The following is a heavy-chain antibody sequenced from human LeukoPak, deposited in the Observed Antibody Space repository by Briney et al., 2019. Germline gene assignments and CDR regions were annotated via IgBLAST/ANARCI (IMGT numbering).Heavy chain of an antibody. D-gene: IGHD5-12*01. CDR1: GGSFSGHY. J-gene: IGHJ3*02. CDR2: VNHSVNT. V-gene: IGHV4-34*01. CDR3: ARLPNSGYDSHDAFDI. Sequence: SETLSLTCAVYGGSFSGHYWTWIRQPPGKGLEWIGEVNHSVNTNYNPSLKSRVTLSVDTSKNQFSLKLSSVTAADTAVYYCARLPNSGYDSHDAFDIWGQGTMVTVSS.